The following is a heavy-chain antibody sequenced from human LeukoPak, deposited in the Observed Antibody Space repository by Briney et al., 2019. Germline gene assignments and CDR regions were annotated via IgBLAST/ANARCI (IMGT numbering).Heavy chain of an antibody. J-gene: IGHJ6*03. CDR2: ISYDGSDK. V-gene: IGHV3-30*01. Sequence: GGSLRLSCAASGFTFSSYAMHWVRQAPGKGLEWVAVISYDGSDKYYADSVKGRFTISRDNSKNTLYLQMNSLRAEDTAVYYCAREVYPTNYYYYYMDVWGEGTTVTVSS. CDR1: GFTFSSYA. CDR3: AREVYPTNYYYYYMDV. D-gene: IGHD1-26*01.